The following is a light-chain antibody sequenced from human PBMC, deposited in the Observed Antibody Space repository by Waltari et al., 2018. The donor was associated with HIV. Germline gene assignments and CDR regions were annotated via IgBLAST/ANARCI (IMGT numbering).Light chain of an antibody. CDR1: SSDTGAYDS. V-gene: IGLV2-8*01. CDR3: SSYGDSLRVL. CDR2: EVT. J-gene: IGLJ3*02. Sequence: QSALTQPPSASGSLGPSVTIPCTGSSSDTGAYDSVSWFQQHPRSAPKLLLYEVTRRPSTVSERFSGSRSGSTAFLTVAGLQPDDEATYFCSSYGDSLRVLFGGGTNVTVL.